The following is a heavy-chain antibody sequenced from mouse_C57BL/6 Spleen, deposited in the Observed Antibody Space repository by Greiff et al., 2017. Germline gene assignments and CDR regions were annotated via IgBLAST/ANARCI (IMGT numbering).Heavy chain of an antibody. CDR3: ARGGTTVVASDYFDY. J-gene: IGHJ2*01. CDR2: INPSSGYT. Sequence: VQLQQSGAELARPGASVKMSCKASGYTFTSYTMHWVKQRPGQGLEWIGYINPSSGYTKYNQKFKDKATLTADKSSSTAYMQLSSLTSEDSAVYYCARGGTTVVASDYFDYWGQGTILTVSS. D-gene: IGHD1-1*01. CDR1: GYTFTSYT. V-gene: IGHV1-4*01.